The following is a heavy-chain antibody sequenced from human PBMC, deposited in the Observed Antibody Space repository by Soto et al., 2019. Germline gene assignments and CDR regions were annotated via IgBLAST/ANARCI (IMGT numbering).Heavy chain of an antibody. CDR1: GFTFSSYA. Sequence: GGSLRLSCAASGFTFSSYAMSWVRQAPGKGLEWVSAISGSGGSTYYADSVKGRFTISRDNSKNTLYLQMNSLRAENTAVYYWAKDPALAAAGFDYWGQGTLVTVSS. V-gene: IGHV3-23*01. D-gene: IGHD6-13*01. CDR3: AKDPALAAAGFDY. CDR2: ISGSGGST. J-gene: IGHJ4*02.